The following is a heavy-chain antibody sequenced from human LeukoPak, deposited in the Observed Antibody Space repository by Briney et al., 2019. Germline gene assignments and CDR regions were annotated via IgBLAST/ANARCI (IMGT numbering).Heavy chain of an antibody. D-gene: IGHD3-22*01. J-gene: IGHJ4*02. CDR2: IHSGGST. CDR1: GFTVSGNY. CDR3: ARGVSGGYYYEFDY. Sequence: GGSLRLSCAASGFTVSGNYMNWVRQAPGKGLEWVSVIHSGGSTYYADSVKGRFTISRDNTKNTLYLQVNSLRAEDTAVYYCARGVSGGYYYEFDYWGQGTLVTVSS. V-gene: IGHV3-53*01.